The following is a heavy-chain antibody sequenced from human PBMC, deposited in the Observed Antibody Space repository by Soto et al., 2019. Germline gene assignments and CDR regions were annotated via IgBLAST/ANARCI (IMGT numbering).Heavy chain of an antibody. Sequence: QVQLVQSGAEVKKPGASVTVSCKASGYTFTDYYIHWVRQAPGQGLEWMGWINPNSGGANYAQKFQGWVSMARDTSISTAYLEVRRLRSDDTAVFYCARDRERGEEQQLVLETYDYYGMDVWGQGTTVTVSS. J-gene: IGHJ6*02. CDR3: ARDRERGEEQQLVLETYDYYGMDV. CDR2: INPNSGGA. CDR1: GYTFTDYY. V-gene: IGHV1-2*04. D-gene: IGHD6-13*01.